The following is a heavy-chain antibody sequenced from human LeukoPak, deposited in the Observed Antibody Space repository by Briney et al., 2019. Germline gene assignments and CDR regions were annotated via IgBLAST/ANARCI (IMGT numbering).Heavy chain of an antibody. J-gene: IGHJ4*02. CDR1: GSSFSNYG. CDR3: AKDINWASFES. V-gene: IGHV3-23*01. D-gene: IGHD7-27*01. CDR2: IIGSGGTT. Sequence: GGSLRLSCAASGSSFSNYGMNWVRQAPGKGLEWVSGIIGSGGTTYYADSVKGRFTISRDNSKNTLYLQMNSLRAEDTALYYCAKDINWASFESWGQGTLVTVSS.